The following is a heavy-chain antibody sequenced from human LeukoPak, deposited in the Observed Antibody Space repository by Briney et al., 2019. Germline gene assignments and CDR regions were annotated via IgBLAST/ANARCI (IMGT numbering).Heavy chain of an antibody. CDR2: IGTAGDT. D-gene: IGHD2-2*01. CDR1: GFTFSSYA. Sequence: PGGSLRLSCAASGFTFSSYAMSWVRQAPGKGLEWVSAIGTAGDTYYPGSVKGRFTISRDNSKNTLYLQMNSLRAEDTAVYYCAKIRSSTRFYYMDVWGKGTTVTVSS. V-gene: IGHV3-23*01. CDR3: AKIRSSTRFYYMDV. J-gene: IGHJ6*03.